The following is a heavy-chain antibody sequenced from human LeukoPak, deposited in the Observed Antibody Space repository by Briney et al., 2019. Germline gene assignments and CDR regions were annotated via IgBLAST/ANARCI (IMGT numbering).Heavy chain of an antibody. CDR2: SSACNGNT. D-gene: IGHD3-9*01. CDR1: GYTFTSYG. Sequence: ASVKVSCKASGYTFTSYGIGWVRQAPGLGREWMGWSSACNGNTNYAQKLQGRVTMTTDTSTSTAYMELRSLRSDDTAVYYCARSLRYFDWLSIGGYFDYWGQGTLVTVSS. V-gene: IGHV1-18*01. CDR3: ARSLRYFDWLSIGGYFDY. J-gene: IGHJ4*02.